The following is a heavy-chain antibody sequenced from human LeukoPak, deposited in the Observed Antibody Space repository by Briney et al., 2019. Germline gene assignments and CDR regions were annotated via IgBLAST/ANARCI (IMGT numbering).Heavy chain of an antibody. J-gene: IGHJ4*02. D-gene: IGHD5-24*01. CDR1: GFTFSGYS. CDR3: VRSRRKYYFDY. Sequence: PGGSLRLSCAGSGFTFSGYSMNWVRQAPGKGLEWVSSISSSSSYIYYADSVKGRFTISRDNAKNSLYLQMNSLSAEDTAVYYCVRSRRKYYFDYWGQGTLVTVSS. V-gene: IGHV3-21*01. CDR2: ISSSSSYI.